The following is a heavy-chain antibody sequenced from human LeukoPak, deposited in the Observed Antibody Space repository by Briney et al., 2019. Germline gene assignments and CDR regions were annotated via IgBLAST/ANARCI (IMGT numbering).Heavy chain of an antibody. CDR3: ARTGYAGDYANFDY. CDR1: GGSISSYY. Sequence: PSETLSLTGTVSGGSISSYYWSWIRQPPGKGLEWIGYIYYSGSTNYNPSLKSRVTISVDTSKNQFSLKLSSVTAADTAVYYCARTGYAGDYANFDYWGQGTLVTVSS. D-gene: IGHD4-17*01. J-gene: IGHJ4*02. V-gene: IGHV4-59*01. CDR2: IYYSGST.